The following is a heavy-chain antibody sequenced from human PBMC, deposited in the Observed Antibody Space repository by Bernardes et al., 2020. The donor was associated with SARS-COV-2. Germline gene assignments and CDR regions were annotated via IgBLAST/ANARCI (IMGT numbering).Heavy chain of an antibody. CDR1: GGSFSGYY. Sequence: SEPLSLTCAVYGGSFSGYYWTWVRQSPGRGLAWIGEIHHGGSTTYNPSFESRVVMSVDTSTNQFSLRLTSVIAADSAVYYCARGAVVVTTKTFDYWGQGTLVTVSS. V-gene: IGHV4-34*01. CDR3: ARGAVVVTTKTFDY. CDR2: IHHGGST. D-gene: IGHD2-21*02. J-gene: IGHJ4*02.